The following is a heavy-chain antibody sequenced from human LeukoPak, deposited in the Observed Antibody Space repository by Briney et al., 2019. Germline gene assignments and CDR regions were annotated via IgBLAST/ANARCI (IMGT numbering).Heavy chain of an antibody. J-gene: IGHJ4*02. D-gene: IGHD6-19*01. V-gene: IGHV1-18*01. CDR2: VSAYNGHT. CDR3: ARGRQWLPTDY. Sequence: ASVKASCKASGYTLTSYGITWVRQAPGQGLEWMGWVSAYNGHTNYAQKFQGRVTMTTDTSTSTAYMELWSLRSDDTAIYYCARGRQWLPTDYWGQGTLVTVSS. CDR1: GYTLTSYG.